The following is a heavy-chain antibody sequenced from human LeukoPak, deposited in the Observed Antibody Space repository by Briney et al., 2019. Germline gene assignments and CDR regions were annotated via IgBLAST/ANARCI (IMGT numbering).Heavy chain of an antibody. V-gene: IGHV3-30*04. J-gene: IGHJ4*02. D-gene: IGHD3-22*01. CDR3: TRHRGLYDSSGYYSDY. CDR1: GFTFSSYA. CDR2: ISYDESNT. Sequence: GRSLRLSCAASGFTFSSYAMHWVRQAPGKGLEWVALISYDESNTFYADSVKGRFTISRDNSKNTLYLQMNSLKTEDTAVYYCTRHRGLYDSSGYYSDYWGQGTLVTVSS.